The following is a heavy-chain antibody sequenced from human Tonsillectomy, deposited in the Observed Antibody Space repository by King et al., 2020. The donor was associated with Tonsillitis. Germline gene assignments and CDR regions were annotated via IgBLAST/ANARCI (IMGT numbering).Heavy chain of an antibody. J-gene: IGHJ6*02. CDR1: GGSISSGGYS. Sequence: QLQESGPGLVKPSQTLSLTCAVSGGSISSGGYSWSWIRQPPGKGLEWIGYIYYSGSTYYNPSPKSRVTISVDTSKNQFSLKLSAVTAADTAVYYCAREGYGSGSYYYYYGMDVWGQGTTVTVSS. CDR2: IYYSGST. D-gene: IGHD3-10*01. CDR3: AREGYGSGSYYYYYGMDV. V-gene: IGHV4-30-4*07.